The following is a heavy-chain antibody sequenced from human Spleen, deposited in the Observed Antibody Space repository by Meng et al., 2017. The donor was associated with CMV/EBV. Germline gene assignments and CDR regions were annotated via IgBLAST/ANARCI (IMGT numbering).Heavy chain of an antibody. V-gene: IGHV3-21*01. CDR3: ARDSARHFDS. Sequence: LSCTASGVTFRNFGMNWVRQAPRKGLEWVSSIVGSSSLIFYADSVKGRFTISRDNAKNSLYLQMNSLRAEDTAVYYCARDSARHFDSWGQGTLVTVSS. CDR1: GVTFRNFG. CDR2: IVGSSSLI. J-gene: IGHJ4*02.